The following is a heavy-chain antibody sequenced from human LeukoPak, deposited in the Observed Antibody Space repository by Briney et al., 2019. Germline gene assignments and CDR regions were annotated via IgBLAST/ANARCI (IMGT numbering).Heavy chain of an antibody. CDR1: GGSISSHY. D-gene: IGHD3-9*01. CDR3: ARDGRQYDILTGYYYYYYMDV. Sequence: PSETLSLTCTVSGGSISSHYWSWIRQPPGKGLEWIGYIYYSGSTNYNPSLKSRVTISVDTSKNQFSLKLSSVTAADTAVYYCARDGRQYDILTGYYYYYYMDVWGKGTTVTVSS. CDR2: IYYSGST. V-gene: IGHV4-59*11. J-gene: IGHJ6*03.